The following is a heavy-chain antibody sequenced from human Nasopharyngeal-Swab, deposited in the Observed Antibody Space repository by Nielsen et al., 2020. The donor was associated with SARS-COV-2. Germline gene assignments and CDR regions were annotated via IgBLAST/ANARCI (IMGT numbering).Heavy chain of an antibody. J-gene: IGHJ4*02. CDR2: IYPGDSDT. CDR1: GYRFNTYW. D-gene: IGHD3-22*01. CDR3: ARRSQYYYDSSVHLDY. Sequence: GESLKISCKGSGYRFNTYWIAWVRQMPGKGLEWMGVIYPGDSDTRYSPSFKGQVTISADKSINTAFLQWNSLKASDTAIYYCARRSQYYYDSSVHLDYWGQGTLVTVSS. V-gene: IGHV5-51*01.